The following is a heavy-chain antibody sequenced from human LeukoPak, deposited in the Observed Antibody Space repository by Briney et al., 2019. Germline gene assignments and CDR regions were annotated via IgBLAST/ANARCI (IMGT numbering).Heavy chain of an antibody. CDR3: AKDRDGYNYGPFDY. J-gene: IGHJ4*02. D-gene: IGHD5-24*01. V-gene: IGHV3-30*18. CDR1: GFTFSSYG. Sequence: GRSLRLSCAASGFTFSSYGMHWVRQAPGKGLEWVAVISYDGSNKYYADSVKGRFTISRDNSKNTLYLQMNSLRAEDTAVYYCAKDRDGYNYGPFDYWGQGTLVTVSS. CDR2: ISYDGSNK.